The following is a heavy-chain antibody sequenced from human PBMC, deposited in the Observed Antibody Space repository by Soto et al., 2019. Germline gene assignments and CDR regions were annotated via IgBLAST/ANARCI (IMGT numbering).Heavy chain of an antibody. CDR1: GFTFSNYG. CDR2: ISSDGSNK. Sequence: SGGGVVQTGRSLRLSCAASGFTFSNYGMHWVRQAPGKGLEWVAVISSDGSNKYYADSVKGRFTISRDNSENTLFLQMNNLRTEDTAVYYCARDWVWFGAHPIDYWGQGTLVTVSS. CDR3: ARDWVWFGAHPIDY. V-gene: IGHV3-30*03. J-gene: IGHJ4*02. D-gene: IGHD3-10*01.